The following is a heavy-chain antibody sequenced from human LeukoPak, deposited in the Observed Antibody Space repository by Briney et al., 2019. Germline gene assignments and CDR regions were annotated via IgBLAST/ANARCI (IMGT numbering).Heavy chain of an antibody. Sequence: ASVKVSCKASGYTFTGYYMHWVRQAPGQGLEWMGWINLNSGGTNYAQKFQGRVTMTRDTSISTAYMELSRLRSDDTAVYYCARDPRSVAGRSDYWGQGTLVTVSS. CDR1: GYTFTGYY. CDR3: ARDPRSVAGRSDY. J-gene: IGHJ4*02. V-gene: IGHV1-2*02. CDR2: INLNSGGT. D-gene: IGHD6-19*01.